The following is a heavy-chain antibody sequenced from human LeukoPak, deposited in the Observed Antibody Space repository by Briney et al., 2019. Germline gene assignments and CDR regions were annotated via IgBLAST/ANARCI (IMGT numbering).Heavy chain of an antibody. D-gene: IGHD5-24*01. CDR3: ARDGYNPYYIYMDV. V-gene: IGHV4-59*01. Sequence: SETLPLTCTVSGGSISSYYWSWIRQPPGKGLEWIGYIYYSGSTNYNPSLKSRVTISVDTSKNQFSLKLSSVTAADTAVYYCARDGYNPYYIYMDVWGKGTTVTVSS. J-gene: IGHJ6*03. CDR2: IYYSGST. CDR1: GGSISSYY.